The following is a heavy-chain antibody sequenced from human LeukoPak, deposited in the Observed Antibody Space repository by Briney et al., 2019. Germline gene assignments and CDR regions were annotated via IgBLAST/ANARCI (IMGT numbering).Heavy chain of an antibody. D-gene: IGHD2-15*01. CDR3: ARDVFCSGGSCLRAFDY. V-gene: IGHV4-4*07. Sequence: PSETLSLTCTVSGGSISSYYGSWIRQPAGKGLEWIGRIYTSGSTNYNPSLKSRVTMSVDTSKNQFSLKLSSVTAADTAVYYCARDVFCSGGSCLRAFDYWGQGTLVTVSS. J-gene: IGHJ4*02. CDR2: IYTSGST. CDR1: GGSISSYY.